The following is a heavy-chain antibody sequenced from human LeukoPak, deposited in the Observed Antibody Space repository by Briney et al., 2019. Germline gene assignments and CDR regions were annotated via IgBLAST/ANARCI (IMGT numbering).Heavy chain of an antibody. CDR1: GFTVSSNY. Sequence: GGSLRLSCAASGFTVSSNYMSWVRQAPGKGLEWLSVIYSGGSTDHADSVKGRFTISRDNSKNTLFLQMNNLRAEDTAVYYCAKDRRPEGSYGYFDYCGQGTLVTVSS. D-gene: IGHD5-18*01. J-gene: IGHJ4*02. CDR3: AKDRRPEGSYGYFDY. CDR2: IYSGGST. V-gene: IGHV3-53*01.